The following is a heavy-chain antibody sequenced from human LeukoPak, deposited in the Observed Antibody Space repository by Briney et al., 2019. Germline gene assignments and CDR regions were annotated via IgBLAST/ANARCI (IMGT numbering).Heavy chain of an antibody. CDR2: ISGSGGTT. Sequence: GGSLRLSCVASGFTFNSYAMNWVRQAPGKGLEWVSVISGSGGTTYYADSVKGRFTISRDNSKNTLYLQMNSLRAEDTAVYYCAKMYYDFWSGYYRGGAFDIWGQGTMVTVSS. V-gene: IGHV3-23*01. J-gene: IGHJ3*02. CDR1: GFTFNSYA. CDR3: AKMYYDFWSGYYRGGAFDI. D-gene: IGHD3-3*01.